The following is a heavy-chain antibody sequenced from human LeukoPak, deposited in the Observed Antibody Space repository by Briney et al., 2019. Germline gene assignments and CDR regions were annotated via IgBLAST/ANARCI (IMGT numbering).Heavy chain of an antibody. CDR2: INWNGGST. V-gene: IGHV3-20*04. Sequence: GGSLRLSCAASGFTFSSYEMNWVRQAPGKGLEWVSGINWNGGSTGYADSVKGRFTISRDNAKNSLYLQMNSLRAEDTAVYYCARGIAKTTLNAFDLWGQGTMVTVSS. CDR3: ARGIAKTTLNAFDL. J-gene: IGHJ3*01. CDR1: GFTFSSYE. D-gene: IGHD4-11*01.